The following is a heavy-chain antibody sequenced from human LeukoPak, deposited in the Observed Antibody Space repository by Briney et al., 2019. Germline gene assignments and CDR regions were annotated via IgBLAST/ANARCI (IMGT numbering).Heavy chain of an antibody. CDR1: GFTFSDYY. J-gene: IGHJ4*02. CDR3: ARDSGGGYFDL. CDR2: ISTSGSST. Sequence: KPGGSLRLSCAASGFTFSDYYMTWIRQGPGKGLEWVSYISTSGSSTYYADSVEGRFTISRDNAKNSLYLQMNSLRPEDTALYYCARDSGGGYFDLWGQGTLVTVSS. D-gene: IGHD6-25*01. V-gene: IGHV3-11*04.